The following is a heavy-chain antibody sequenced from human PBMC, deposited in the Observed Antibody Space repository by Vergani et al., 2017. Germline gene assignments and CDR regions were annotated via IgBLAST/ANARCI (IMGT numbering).Heavy chain of an antibody. CDR2: INHSGST. Sequence: QVQLQQWGAGLLKPSETLSLPCAVYGGSFSGYYWSWIRQPPGKGLEWIGEINHSGSTNYNPSLKSRVTISVDTSKNQFSLKLSSVTAADTAVYYCARVRYCSSTSCFSDAFDIWGQGTMVTVSS. D-gene: IGHD2-2*01. J-gene: IGHJ3*02. V-gene: IGHV4-34*01. CDR3: ARVRYCSSTSCFSDAFDI. CDR1: GGSFSGYY.